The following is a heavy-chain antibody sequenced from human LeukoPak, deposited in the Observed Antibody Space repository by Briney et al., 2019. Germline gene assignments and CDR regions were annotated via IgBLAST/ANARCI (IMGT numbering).Heavy chain of an antibody. J-gene: IGHJ5*02. Sequence: SGGSLRLSCAASGFTFSNSALTWVRQAPGKGLEWISGISSGGSQRFYADSVKGRFTVSRDNSRETLYLQMNSLRAEDTDVYYCVRAQEDCSSTSCPGFDPWGQGTLVTVSS. CDR1: GFTFSNSA. V-gene: IGHV3-23*01. D-gene: IGHD2-2*01. CDR3: VRAQEDCSSTSCPGFDP. CDR2: ISSGGSQR.